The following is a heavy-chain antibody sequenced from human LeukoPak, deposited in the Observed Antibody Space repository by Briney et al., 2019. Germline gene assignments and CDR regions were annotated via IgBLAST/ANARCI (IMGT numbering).Heavy chain of an antibody. Sequence: GGSLRLSCAASGFTFSSYAMSWVRQAPGKGLEWVSAISGSGGSTYYADSVKGRFTISRDNSKNTLYLQMNSLRAEDTAVYYCAKDLDYSSHSNYFDYWGQGTLVTVSS. CDR2: ISGSGGST. D-gene: IGHD6-19*01. CDR3: AKDLDYSSHSNYFDY. J-gene: IGHJ4*02. CDR1: GFTFSSYA. V-gene: IGHV3-23*01.